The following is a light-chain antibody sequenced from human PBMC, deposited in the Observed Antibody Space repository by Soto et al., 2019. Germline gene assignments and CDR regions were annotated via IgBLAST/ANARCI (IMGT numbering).Light chain of an antibody. CDR1: QSISTW. CDR3: QHYNSYPLT. J-gene: IGKJ4*01. V-gene: IGKV1-5*01. Sequence: DIQMTQSPSTLSASVGDRFTITCRASQSISTWLAWYQQEPGKAPKLLIYDASNLESGVPSRFSGSGSGTDFTLTISSLQPGDFATYYCQHYNSYPLTFGGGTKVDIK. CDR2: DAS.